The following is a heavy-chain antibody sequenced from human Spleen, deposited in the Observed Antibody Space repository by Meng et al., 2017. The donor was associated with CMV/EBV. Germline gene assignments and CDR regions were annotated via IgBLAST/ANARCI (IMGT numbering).Heavy chain of an antibody. Sequence: GESLKISCAVSGVTFRKTGMSWLRQVPGKGLEWVADMSGDGREIYYVDSVKGRFTVSRDNAKKSLYLQMNSLRAEDTALYYCARDQIVVVPAAKYYYGLDVWGQGTTVTVSS. J-gene: IGHJ6*02. V-gene: IGHV3-7*03. CDR1: GVTFRKTG. CDR3: ARDQIVVVPAAKYYYGLDV. CDR2: MSGDGREI. D-gene: IGHD2-2*01.